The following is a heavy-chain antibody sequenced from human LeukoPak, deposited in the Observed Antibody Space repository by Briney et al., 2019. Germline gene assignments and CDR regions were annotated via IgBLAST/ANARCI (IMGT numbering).Heavy chain of an antibody. CDR2: IIPIFGTA. V-gene: IGHV1-69*06. D-gene: IGHD3-10*01. Sequence: ASVKVSCKASGGTFISYAISWVRQAPGQGLEWMGGIIPIFGTANYAQKFQGRVTITADKSTSTAYMELSSLRSEDTAVYYCARGLLAITMVRGVINSWFDPWGQGTLVTVSS. CDR3: ARGLLAITMVRGVINSWFDP. J-gene: IGHJ5*02. CDR1: GGTFISYA.